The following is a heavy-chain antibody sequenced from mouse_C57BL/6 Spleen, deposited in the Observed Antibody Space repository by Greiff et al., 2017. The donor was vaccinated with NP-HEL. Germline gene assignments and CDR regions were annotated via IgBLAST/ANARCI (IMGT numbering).Heavy chain of an antibody. CDR3: ARSDITTVVAPDY. D-gene: IGHD1-1*01. J-gene: IGHJ2*01. CDR1: GYTFTSYW. CDR2: IDPADSET. V-gene: IGHV1-52*01. Sequence: QVQLQQPGAELVRPGSSVKLSCKASGYTFTSYWMHWVKQRPIQGLEWIGNIDPADSETHYNQKFKDKATLTVDKSSSTAYMQISSLTSEDSSVYSCARSDITTVVAPDYWGQGTTLTVSS.